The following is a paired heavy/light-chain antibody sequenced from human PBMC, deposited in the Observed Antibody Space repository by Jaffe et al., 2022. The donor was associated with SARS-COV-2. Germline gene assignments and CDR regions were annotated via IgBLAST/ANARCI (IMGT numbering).Light chain of an antibody. Sequence: QSVLTQPPSVSGAPGQRVTISCTGSSSNIGAGYDVHWYQQLPGTAPKLLIYGNSNRPSGVPDRFSGSKSGTSASLAISGLQAEDEADYYCQSYDSSLSGYVFGTGTKVTVL. CDR2: GNS. V-gene: IGLV1-40*01. CDR3: QSYDSSLSGYV. CDR1: SSNIGAGYD. J-gene: IGLJ1*01.
Heavy chain of an antibody. CDR2: ISSSGSTI. D-gene: IGHD2-2*01. J-gene: IGHJ6*03. CDR1: GFTFSDYY. CDR3: AREGGYHGYYYYYMDV. V-gene: IGHV3-11*01. Sequence: QVQLVESGGGLVKPGGSLRLSCAASGFTFSDYYMSWIRQAPGKGLEWVSYISSSGSTIYYADSVKGRFTISRDNAKNSLYLQMNSLRAEDTAVYYCAREGGYHGYYYYYMDVWGKGTTVTVSS.